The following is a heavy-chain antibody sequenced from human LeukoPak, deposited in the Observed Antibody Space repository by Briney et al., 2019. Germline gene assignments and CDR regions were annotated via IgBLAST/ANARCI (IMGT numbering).Heavy chain of an antibody. CDR1: GGSFSGYY. Sequence: SETLSLTCAVYGGSFSGYYWSWIRQPPGKGLEWIGEINHSGSTNYNPSLKSRVTISVDTSKNQFSLKLSSVTAADTAVYYCARGYGSWGRGTLVTVSS. CDR3: ARGYGS. J-gene: IGHJ2*01. D-gene: IGHD4-17*01. V-gene: IGHV4-34*01. CDR2: INHSGST.